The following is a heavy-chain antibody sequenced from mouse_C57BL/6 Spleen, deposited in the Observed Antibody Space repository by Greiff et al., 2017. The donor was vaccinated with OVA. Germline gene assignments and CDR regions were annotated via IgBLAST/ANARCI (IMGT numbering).Heavy chain of an antibody. J-gene: IGHJ3*01. CDR2: IYPGDGDT. CDR1: GYAFSSYW. V-gene: IGHV1-80*01. Sequence: QVQLKQSGAELVKPGASVTISCKASGYAFSSYWMNWVKQRPGKGLAWIGQIYPGDGDTNYNGKFKGKATLTADKSSSTAYMQLSSLTSEDSAVYFCAREGYGYDGSWFAYWGQGTLVTVSA. D-gene: IGHD2-2*01. CDR3: AREGYGYDGSWFAY.